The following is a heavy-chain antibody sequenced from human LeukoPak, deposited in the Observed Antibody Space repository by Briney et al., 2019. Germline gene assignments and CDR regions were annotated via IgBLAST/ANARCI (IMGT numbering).Heavy chain of an antibody. D-gene: IGHD1-1*01. J-gene: IGHJ6*03. Sequence: GGSLRLSCAASGFTFSSYSMNWVRQAPGKGLEWVAFIRYDGSNKYYADSVKGRFTISRDNSKNTLYLQMNSLRAEDTAVYYCAKRFVRQTPNWYYYYMGVWGKGTTVTVSS. CDR1: GFTFSSYS. V-gene: IGHV3-30*02. CDR2: IRYDGSNK. CDR3: AKRFVRQTPNWYYYYMGV.